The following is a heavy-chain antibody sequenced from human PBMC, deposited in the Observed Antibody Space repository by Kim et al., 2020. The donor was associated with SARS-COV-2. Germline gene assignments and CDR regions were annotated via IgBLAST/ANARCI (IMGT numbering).Heavy chain of an antibody. Sequence: QKFQGRVTMTRDTSISTAYMELSRLRSDDTAVYYCARGIAVAGASDAFDIWGQGTMVTVSS. D-gene: IGHD6-19*01. CDR3: ARGIAVAGASDAFDI. J-gene: IGHJ3*02. V-gene: IGHV1-2*02.